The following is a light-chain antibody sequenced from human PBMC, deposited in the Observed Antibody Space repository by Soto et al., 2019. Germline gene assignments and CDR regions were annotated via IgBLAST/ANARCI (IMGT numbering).Light chain of an antibody. CDR1: SSDVGSYNL. J-gene: IGLJ2*01. V-gene: IGLV2-23*01. CDR2: EGS. Sequence: QSALTQPASVSGSPGQSITISCTGTSSDVGSYNLVSWYQQHPGKAPKLMIYEGSKRPSGVSNRFSGSKSGNTASLTISGLQAEDEADYSCCSYAGSSTYVVFGGGTKHTVL. CDR3: CSYAGSSTYVV.